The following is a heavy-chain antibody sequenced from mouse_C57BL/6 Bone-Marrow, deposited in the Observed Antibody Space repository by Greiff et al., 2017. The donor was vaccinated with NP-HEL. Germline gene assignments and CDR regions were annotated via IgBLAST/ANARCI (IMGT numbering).Heavy chain of an antibody. V-gene: IGHV1-64*01. CDR3: ARGGLRGVDY. D-gene: IGHD2-2*01. CDR2: IHPNSGST. Sequence: QVQLQQPGAELVKPGASVKLSCKASGYTFTSYWMHWVKQRPGQGLEWIGMIHPNSGSTNYNEKFKSQATLTVDKSSSTAYMQLSSLTSEDSAVDYCARGGLRGVDYWGQGTTLTVSS. CDR1: GYTFTSYW. J-gene: IGHJ2*01.